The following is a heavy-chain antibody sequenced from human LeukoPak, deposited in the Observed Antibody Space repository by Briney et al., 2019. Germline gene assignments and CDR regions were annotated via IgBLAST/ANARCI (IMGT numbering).Heavy chain of an antibody. CDR3: ARAKFQGGFDY. CDR1: GYTFTSYG. CDR2: IIPIFGTA. D-gene: IGHD1-26*01. Sequence: SVKVSCKASGYTFTSYGISWVRQAPGQGLEWMGGIIPIFGTANYAQKFQGRVTITADESTSTAYMELSSLRSEDTAVYYCARAKFQGGFDYWGQGTLVTVSS. J-gene: IGHJ4*02. V-gene: IGHV1-69*13.